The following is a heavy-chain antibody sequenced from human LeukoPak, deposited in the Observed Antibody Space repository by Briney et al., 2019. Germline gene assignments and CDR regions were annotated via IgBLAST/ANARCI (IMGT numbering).Heavy chain of an antibody. D-gene: IGHD3-3*01. CDR2: IRYDGSNK. CDR1: GFTFSSYG. CDR3: ARGQYYDFWSGYYTATFDY. J-gene: IGHJ4*02. Sequence: GGSLRLSCAASGFTFSSYGMHWVRQAPGKGLEWVAFIRYDGSNKYYADSVKGRFTISRDNSKNTLYLQMNSLRAEDTAVYYCARGQYYDFWSGYYTATFDYWGQGTLVTVSS. V-gene: IGHV3-30*02.